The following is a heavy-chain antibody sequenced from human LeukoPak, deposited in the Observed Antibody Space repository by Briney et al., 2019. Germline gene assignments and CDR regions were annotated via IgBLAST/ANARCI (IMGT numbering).Heavy chain of an antibody. D-gene: IGHD2-21*02. V-gene: IGHV3-7*01. CDR3: ASRGRAAYCGGDCSAPGAEYFQH. CDR1: GFTFSSYW. CDR2: IKQDGSEK. J-gene: IGHJ1*01. Sequence: GGSLRLSCAASGFTFSSYWMSWVRQAPGKGLEWVANIKQDGSEKYYVDSVKGRFTISRDNAKNSLHLQMNSLRAEDTAVYYCASRGRAAYCGGDCSAPGAEYFQHWGQGTLVTVSS.